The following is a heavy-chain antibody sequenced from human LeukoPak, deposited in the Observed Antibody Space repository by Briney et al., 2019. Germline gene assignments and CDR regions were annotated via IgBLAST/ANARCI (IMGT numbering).Heavy chain of an antibody. Sequence: GGSLRLSCAASGFTFSSYSMNWVRQAPGKGLEWVSSISSSSSYIYYADSVKGRFTISRDNAKNSLYLQMNSLRAEDPAVYYCARDSYDFWSGQNWFDPWGQGTLVTVSS. D-gene: IGHD3-3*01. CDR1: GFTFSSYS. CDR2: ISSSSSYI. J-gene: IGHJ5*02. V-gene: IGHV3-21*01. CDR3: ARDSYDFWSGQNWFDP.